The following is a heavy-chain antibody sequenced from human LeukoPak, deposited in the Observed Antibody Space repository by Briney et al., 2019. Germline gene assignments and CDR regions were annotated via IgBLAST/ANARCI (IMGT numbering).Heavy chain of an antibody. D-gene: IGHD5-24*01. CDR1: GLTFRSYW. Sequence: GGSLRLSRAVSGLTFRSYWMSWVRQAPGKGLEWVANINQDGSEKYFVDSVKGRFTISRDNAKNSLHLQMNTLRAEDTAVYYCARERDGRFFDYWGQGTLVTVSS. J-gene: IGHJ4*02. CDR2: INQDGSEK. V-gene: IGHV3-7*01. CDR3: ARERDGRFFDY.